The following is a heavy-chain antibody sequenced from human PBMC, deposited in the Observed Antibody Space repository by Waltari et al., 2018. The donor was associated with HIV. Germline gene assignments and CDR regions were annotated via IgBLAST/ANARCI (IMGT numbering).Heavy chain of an antibody. CDR2: INPKSGAT. CDR1: RHTFTDYY. Sequence: QVQLVQSGPEVKKSGASVNVSCKASRHTFTDYYIHWVRQAPGQGLGWMGWINPKSGATKYALQVQGRVTLTRYTSTSTAHMDLNSLRSDDTAVYFCAKGGAIVVVTAIRYYGLDVWGQGTTVTVSS. CDR3: AKGGAIVVVTAIRYYGLDV. V-gene: IGHV1-2*02. D-gene: IGHD2-21*02. J-gene: IGHJ6*02.